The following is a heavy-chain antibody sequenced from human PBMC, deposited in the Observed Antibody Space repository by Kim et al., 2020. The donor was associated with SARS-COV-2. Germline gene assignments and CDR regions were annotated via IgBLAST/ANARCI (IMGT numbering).Heavy chain of an antibody. CDR2: INEDGTET. J-gene: IGHJ4*02. V-gene: IGHV3-7*01. CDR1: GFSFTKNW. Sequence: GGSLRLSCVASGFSFTKNWMSWVRQTPGKGLVWVAKINEDGTETYYAESVEGRFTISRDNAKNSLFLQMSSLSADDTAVYYCVRVRKYCLDYWGPGTLFTFSS. CDR3: VRVRKYCLDY. D-gene: IGHD2-8*02.